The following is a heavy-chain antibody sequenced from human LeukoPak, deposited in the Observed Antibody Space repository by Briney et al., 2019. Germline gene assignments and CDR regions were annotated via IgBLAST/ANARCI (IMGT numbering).Heavy chain of an antibody. V-gene: IGHV5-51*01. CDR1: GYRFTIYW. D-gene: IGHD6-13*01. J-gene: IGHJ4*02. Sequence: GESLKISCKCSGYRFTIYWIGWVRQMPGKGLEWMGIIYPGDSDTRYSPSFQGQVTISADKPISTAYLQWSSLKASGTAMYYCARPMGSSHGNVDYWGQGTLVTVSS. CDR3: ARPMGSSHGNVDY. CDR2: IYPGDSDT.